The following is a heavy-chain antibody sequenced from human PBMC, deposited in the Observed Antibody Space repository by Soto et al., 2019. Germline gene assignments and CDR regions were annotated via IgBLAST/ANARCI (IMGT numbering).Heavy chain of an antibody. V-gene: IGHV1-46*02. D-gene: IGHD2-15*01. CDR1: GYSFKDHY. CDR2: INPSGEHT. Sequence: ASGKVCCKASGYSFKDHYMHWVRQAPGRGLEWVGIINPSGEHTNYAQQFRGRVAMTRDTSTSTAYMELRSLRSEDTAVYFCARISCKGGSCYFDFDHWGQGTLVTVSS. CDR3: ARISCKGGSCYFDFDH. J-gene: IGHJ4*02.